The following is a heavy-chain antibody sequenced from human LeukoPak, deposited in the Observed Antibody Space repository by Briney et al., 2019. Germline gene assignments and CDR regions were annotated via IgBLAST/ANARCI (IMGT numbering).Heavy chain of an antibody. CDR1: GFTFSNYE. V-gene: IGHV3-48*03. CDR2: IRSSGSSI. CDR3: AREGVTAPGDY. D-gene: IGHD2-21*02. Sequence: PGGSLRLSCAASGFTFSNYEMNWVRQAPGKGLEWVSYIRSSGSSIYYADSVKGRFTIPRDNAKNSLYLQMNSLRAEDTAVYYCAREGVTAPGDYWGQGTLVTVSS. J-gene: IGHJ4*02.